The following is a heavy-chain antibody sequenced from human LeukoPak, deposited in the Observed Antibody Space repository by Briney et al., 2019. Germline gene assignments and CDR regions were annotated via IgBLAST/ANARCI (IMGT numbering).Heavy chain of an antibody. CDR1: GYTFTGYY. CDR3: ARDHPGYDFWSGYPTWFDP. V-gene: IGHV1-18*04. Sequence: ASVKVSCKASGYTFTGYYMHWVRQAPGQGLEWMGWISAYNGNTNYAQKLQGRVTMTTDTSTSTAYMELRSLRSDDTAVYYCARDHPGYDFWSGYPTWFDPWGQGTLVTVSS. D-gene: IGHD3-3*01. CDR2: ISAYNGNT. J-gene: IGHJ5*02.